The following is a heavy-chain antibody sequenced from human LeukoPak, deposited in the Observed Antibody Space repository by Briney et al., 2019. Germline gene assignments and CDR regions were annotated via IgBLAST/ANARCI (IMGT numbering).Heavy chain of an antibody. Sequence: ETLSLTCAVYGGSFSGYYWSWIRQPPGKGLEWIGEINHSGSTNYNPSLKSQVTISVDTSKNQFSLKLSSVTAADTAVYYCARGQQLVRHWFDPWGQGTLVTVSS. D-gene: IGHD6-13*01. CDR2: INHSGST. CDR3: ARGQQLVRHWFDP. J-gene: IGHJ5*02. CDR1: GGSFSGYY. V-gene: IGHV4-34*01.